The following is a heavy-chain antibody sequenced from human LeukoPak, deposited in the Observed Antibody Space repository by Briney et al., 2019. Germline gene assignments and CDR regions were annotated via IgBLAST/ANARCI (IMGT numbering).Heavy chain of an antibody. CDR3: ARDSDSGYGPFAS. V-gene: IGHV3-53*01. CDR1: GFTVSNNY. CDR2: IHSGGTT. Sequence: GGSLRLSCAVSGFTVSNNYMSWVRQAPGKGLEWVSVIHSGGTTNYADSVQGRFTISRDNSKTTVYLHMNSLRAEDTAVYYCARDSDSGYGPFASWGQGTLVTVSS. D-gene: IGHD5-12*01. J-gene: IGHJ4*02.